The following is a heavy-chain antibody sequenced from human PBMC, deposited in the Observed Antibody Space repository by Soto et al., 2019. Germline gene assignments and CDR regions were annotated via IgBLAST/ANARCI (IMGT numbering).Heavy chain of an antibody. Sequence: GASVKVSCKASGYTFTGYYMHWVRQAPGQGLEWMGWINPNSGGTNYAQKFQGRVTMTRDTSISTAYMELSRLRSDDTAVYYCALGLAGGYSGYDPFDYWGQGTLVTVSS. CDR1: GYTFTGYY. J-gene: IGHJ4*02. CDR3: ALGLAGGYSGYDPFDY. CDR2: INPNSGGT. D-gene: IGHD5-12*01. V-gene: IGHV1-2*02.